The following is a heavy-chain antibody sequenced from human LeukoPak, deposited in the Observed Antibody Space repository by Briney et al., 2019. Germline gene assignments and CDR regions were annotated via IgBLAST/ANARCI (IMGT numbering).Heavy chain of an antibody. CDR2: IYSGGSI. V-gene: IGHV3-53*01. Sequence: GGSLRLSCAASGFTVSSNYMSWVRQAPGKGLEWVSVIYSGGSIYYADSVKGRFTTSRDNSKNTLYLQMNSLRAEDTAVYYCARDRGGGYDSILDYWGQGTLITVSS. J-gene: IGHJ4*02. CDR3: ARDRGGGYDSILDY. D-gene: IGHD5-12*01. CDR1: GFTVSSNY.